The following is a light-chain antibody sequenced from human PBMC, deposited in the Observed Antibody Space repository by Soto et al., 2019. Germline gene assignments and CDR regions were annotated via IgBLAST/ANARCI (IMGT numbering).Light chain of an antibody. Sequence: SYELTQPPSVSVSAGQTANITCSGNTLGSKFVFWYQQKAGQSPMVVIYEDTKRPSGIPERFSGSNSGNTATLTISGTQAMDEADFYCQAWDSGTVVFGGGTKLTV. V-gene: IGLV3-1*01. CDR2: EDT. CDR1: TLGSKF. J-gene: IGLJ2*01. CDR3: QAWDSGTVV.